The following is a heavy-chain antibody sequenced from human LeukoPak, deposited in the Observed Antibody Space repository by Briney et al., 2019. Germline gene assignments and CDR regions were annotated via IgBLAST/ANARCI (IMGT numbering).Heavy chain of an antibody. CDR3: ARALPSGSGWDFVALDI. Sequence: GGSLRLSCAASGFTFSSYWMHWVRQAPGKGLVWVSRINSDGSSTSYADSVKGRFTISRDNAKNTLYLQMNSLRAEDTAVYYCARALPSGSGWDFVALDIWGQGTMVTVSS. CDR2: INSDGSST. CDR1: GFTFSSYW. J-gene: IGHJ3*02. V-gene: IGHV3-74*01. D-gene: IGHD6-19*01.